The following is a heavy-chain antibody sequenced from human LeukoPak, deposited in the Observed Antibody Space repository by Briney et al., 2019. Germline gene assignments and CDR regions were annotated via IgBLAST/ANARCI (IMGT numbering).Heavy chain of an antibody. Sequence: PGRSLRLSCAASGFTFSSYGMHWVRQAPGKGLEWVAVISYDGSNKYYADSVKGRFTISRDNSKNTLYLQMNSLRAEDTAVYYCAKGGTTGTTGFASDIWGQGTMVTVSS. V-gene: IGHV3-30*18. CDR1: GFTFSSYG. CDR2: ISYDGSNK. CDR3: AKGGTTGTTGFASDI. D-gene: IGHD1-1*01. J-gene: IGHJ3*02.